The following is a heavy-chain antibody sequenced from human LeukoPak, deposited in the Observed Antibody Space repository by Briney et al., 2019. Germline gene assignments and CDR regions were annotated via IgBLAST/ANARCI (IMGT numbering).Heavy chain of an antibody. CDR2: IIPIFGTA. D-gene: IGHD1-1*01. Sequence: SVKVSCKASGGTFSSYAISWVRQAPGQGLEWMGGIIPIFGTANYAQKFQGRVTITADESTSTAYMELSSLRSEDTAVYYCARGGTTGTTSSAYWGQGTLVTVSS. V-gene: IGHV1-69*13. CDR3: ARGGTTGTTSSAY. CDR1: GGTFSSYA. J-gene: IGHJ4*02.